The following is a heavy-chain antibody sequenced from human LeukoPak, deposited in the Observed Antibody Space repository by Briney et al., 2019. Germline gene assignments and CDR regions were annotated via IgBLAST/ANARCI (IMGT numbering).Heavy chain of an antibody. CDR2: IHSDGST. CDR3: ARDLDYFDSSGSHRRRNYFDY. D-gene: IGHD3-22*01. Sequence: GGSLRLSCAASGLTVSTNYMTWVRQAPGQRLEWVSIIHSDGSTYYADSVKGRFTISRDNYKNTLYLQMNSLRGEDTAMYYCARDLDYFDSSGSHRRRNYFDYWGQGTLVTVSS. V-gene: IGHV3-53*01. CDR1: GLTVSTNY. J-gene: IGHJ4*02.